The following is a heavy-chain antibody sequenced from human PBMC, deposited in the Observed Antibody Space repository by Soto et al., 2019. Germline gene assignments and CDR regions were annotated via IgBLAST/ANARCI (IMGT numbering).Heavy chain of an antibody. J-gene: IGHJ5*02. CDR1: GGSISSGGYY. CDR3: ARDRYCSSTSCYGLDP. D-gene: IGHD2-2*01. V-gene: IGHV4-31*03. CDR2: IYYSGST. Sequence: SETLSLTCTVSGGSISSGGYYWSWIRQHPGKGLEWIGYIYYSGSTYYNPSLKSRVTISVDTSKNQFSLKLSSVTAADTAVYYCARDRYCSSTSCYGLDPWGQGTLVTVSS.